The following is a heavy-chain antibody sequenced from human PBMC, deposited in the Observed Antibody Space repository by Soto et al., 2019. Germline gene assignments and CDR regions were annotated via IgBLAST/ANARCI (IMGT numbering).Heavy chain of an antibody. D-gene: IGHD1-26*01. V-gene: IGHV3-30*03. Sequence: GGSLRLSCEASGFTFSGYGMHWVRQAPGKGLEWVAVISYYGTNEYYEDSVKGRFTISRDNSKNTLYLQMNSLRIEDTGVYYCTRDGRRGYDMDVWGQGTTVTVSS. CDR2: ISYYGTNE. CDR3: TRDGRRGYDMDV. CDR1: GFTFSGYG. J-gene: IGHJ6*02.